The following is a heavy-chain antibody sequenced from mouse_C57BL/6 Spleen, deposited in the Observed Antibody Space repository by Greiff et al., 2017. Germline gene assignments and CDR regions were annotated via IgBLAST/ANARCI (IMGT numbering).Heavy chain of an antibody. CDR1: GYAFSSSW. V-gene: IGHV1-82*01. J-gene: IGHJ3*01. D-gene: IGHD2-4*01. Sequence: VKLQESGPELVKPGASVKISCKASGYAFSSSWMNWVKQRPGKGLEWIGRIYPGDGDTNYNGKFKGKATLTADKSSSTAYMQLSSLTSEDSAVYFWARKDYHQAWFAYWGQGTLVTVSA. CDR2: IYPGDGDT. CDR3: ARKDYHQAWFAY.